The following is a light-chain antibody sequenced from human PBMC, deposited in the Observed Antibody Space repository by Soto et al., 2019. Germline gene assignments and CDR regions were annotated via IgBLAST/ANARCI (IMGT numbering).Light chain of an antibody. CDR1: SSNVGSYNL. Sequence: QSALTQPACVSGCPGQSITISCTGTSSNVGSYNLVSWYQQHPGKAPKLMIYEVSKRPSGVSNRFSGSKSGNTASLTISGLQAEDEADYHCCSYAGSYTYVFGPGTRSPS. J-gene: IGLJ1*01. CDR2: EVS. V-gene: IGLV2-23*02. CDR3: CSYAGSYTYV.